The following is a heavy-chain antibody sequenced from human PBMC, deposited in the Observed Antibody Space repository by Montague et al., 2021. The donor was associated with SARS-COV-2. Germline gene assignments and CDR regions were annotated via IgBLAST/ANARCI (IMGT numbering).Heavy chain of an antibody. J-gene: IGHJ4*02. Sequence: PALVKPTQTLTLTCTFSGFSLSTSGMCVSWIRQPPGKALEWLALIDWXXXKYYSTSLKTRLTISEDTSKNQVVLTMTNMDPVDTATYYCARIRDYDILTGSYSGFDYWGQGTLVTVSS. V-gene: IGHV2-70*01. CDR3: ARIRDYDILTGSYSGFDY. D-gene: IGHD3-9*01. CDR2: IDWXXXK. CDR1: GFSLSTSGMC.